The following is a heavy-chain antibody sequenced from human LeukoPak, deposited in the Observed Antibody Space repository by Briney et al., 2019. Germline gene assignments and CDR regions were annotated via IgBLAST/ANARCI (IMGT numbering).Heavy chain of an antibody. CDR1: GFTFSSYW. V-gene: IGHV3-66*01. CDR3: AREGHGFDY. CDR2: IYSGGST. Sequence: GGSLRLSCAASGFTFSSYWMSWVRQAPGKGLEWVSVIYSGGSTYYADSVKGRFTISRDSAKNTLYLQMSSLRAEDTAVYYCAREGHGFDYWGQGTLVTVSS. J-gene: IGHJ4*02.